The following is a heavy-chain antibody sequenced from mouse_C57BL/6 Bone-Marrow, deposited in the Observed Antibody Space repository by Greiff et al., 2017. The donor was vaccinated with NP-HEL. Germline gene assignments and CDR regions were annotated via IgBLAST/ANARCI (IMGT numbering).Heavy chain of an antibody. CDR3: TRSTTVVAPDY. D-gene: IGHD1-1*01. CDR2: IDPETGGT. V-gene: IGHV1-15*01. CDR1: GYTFTDYE. J-gene: IGHJ2*01. Sequence: VQLQQSGAELVRPGASVTLSCKASGYTFTDYEMHWVKQTPVHGLEWIGAIDPETGGTAYNQKVKGKAILTADKSSSTAYMELRSLTSEDSAVYYCTRSTTVVAPDYWGQGTTLTVSS.